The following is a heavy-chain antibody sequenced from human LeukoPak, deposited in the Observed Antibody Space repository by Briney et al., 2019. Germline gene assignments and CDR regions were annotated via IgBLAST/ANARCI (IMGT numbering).Heavy chain of an antibody. CDR2: ISGSGGST. J-gene: IGHJ6*02. D-gene: IGHD2-15*01. CDR1: GGTFSSYA. CDR3: AKDPSRSYCSGGSCFEDV. Sequence: SCKASGGTFSSYAMSWVRQAPGKGLEWVSAISGSGGSTYYADSVKGRFTISRDNSKNTLYLQMNSLRAEDTAVYYCAKDPSRSYCSGGSCFEDVWGQGTTVTVSS. V-gene: IGHV3-23*01.